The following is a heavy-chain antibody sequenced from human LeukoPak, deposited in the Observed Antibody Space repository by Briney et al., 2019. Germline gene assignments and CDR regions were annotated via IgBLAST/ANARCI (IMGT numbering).Heavy chain of an antibody. CDR2: IYYSGST. J-gene: IGHJ3*02. D-gene: IGHD6-19*01. CDR1: GGSISSGDYY. CDR3: ARAYSSHATDAFDI. V-gene: IGHV4-61*08. Sequence: PSETLSLTCTVSGGSISSGDYYWSWIRQPPGKGLEWIGYIYYSGSTSYNPSLKSRLTISVDTSLNQFSLKLNSVTAADTAVCYCARAYSSHATDAFDIWGQGTMVTVSS.